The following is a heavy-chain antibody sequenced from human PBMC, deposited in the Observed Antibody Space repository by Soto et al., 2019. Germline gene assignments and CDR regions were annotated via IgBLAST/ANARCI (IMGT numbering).Heavy chain of an antibody. CDR2: IYWDDDK. Sequence: QITLKESGPTLVKPTQTLTLTCTFSGFSLSTCGVGVGWIRQPPVKALEWLALIYWDDDKRSSQSLNSRLTITKDTSKIQVVLTITNMDPVDTATYYCAHRGHSSGWYGMDVWGQGTTVTVSS. CDR1: GFSLSTCGVG. CDR3: AHRGHSSGWYGMDV. J-gene: IGHJ6*02. V-gene: IGHV2-5*02. D-gene: IGHD6-19*01.